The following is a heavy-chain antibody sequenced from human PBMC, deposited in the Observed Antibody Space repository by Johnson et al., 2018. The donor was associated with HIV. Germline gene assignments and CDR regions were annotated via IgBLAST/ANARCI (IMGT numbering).Heavy chain of an antibody. Sequence: QVQLVESGGGVVQPGRSLRLSCAASGFTFSSYGMHWVRQAPGKGLEWVSCISWNSGSIGYADSVKGRFTISRDNSKNTLYFQMNSLRAEDTAVYYCARGTEGDGAFDIWGQGTMVTVSS. V-gene: IGHV3-NL1*01. CDR1: GFTFSSYG. J-gene: IGHJ3*02. CDR2: ISWNSGSI. D-gene: IGHD1-1*01. CDR3: ARGTEGDGAFDI.